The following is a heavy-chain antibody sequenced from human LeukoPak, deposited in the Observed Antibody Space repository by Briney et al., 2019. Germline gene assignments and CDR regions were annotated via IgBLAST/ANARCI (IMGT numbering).Heavy chain of an antibody. CDR2: IIPILGIA. D-gene: IGHD1-14*01. CDR1: GGTFSSYA. CDR3: ARDETGISPY. J-gene: IGHJ4*02. V-gene: IGHV1-69*04. Sequence: SVKVSCKASGGTFSSYAISWVRQAPGQGLEWMGRIIPILGIADYAQKFQGRVTITADKSTSTAYMELSSLRSEDTAVYYCARDETGISPYWGQGTLVTVSS.